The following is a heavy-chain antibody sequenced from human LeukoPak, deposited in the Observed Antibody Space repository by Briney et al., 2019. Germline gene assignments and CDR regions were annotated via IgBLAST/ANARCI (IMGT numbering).Heavy chain of an antibody. D-gene: IGHD2-2*01. Sequence: GGSLRLSCAASGFTFSDYYMSWIRQAPGKGLEWVSYISSSGSTIYYADSVKGRFTISRDNTKNSLYLQMNSLRAEDMALYYCARDYTTPSCYDCYFDYWGQGTLVTVSS. J-gene: IGHJ4*02. V-gene: IGHV3-11*01. CDR3: ARDYTTPSCYDCYFDY. CDR1: GFTFSDYY. CDR2: ISSSGSTI.